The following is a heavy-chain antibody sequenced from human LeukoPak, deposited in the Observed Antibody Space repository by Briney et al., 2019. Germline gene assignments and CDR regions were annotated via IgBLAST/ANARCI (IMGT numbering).Heavy chain of an antibody. CDR3: ARVRSCSSTNCRNWFDP. V-gene: IGHV4-61*01. J-gene: IGHJ5*02. D-gene: IGHD2-2*01. Sequence: PSETLSLTCTVSGGSVSSGNYYWSWIRQPPGRGPEWIGYIYYTGSTNYNSSLKSRLTMSVDRSTNQFSLKLNSVTAADTAVYYCARVRSCSSTNCRNWFDPWGQGALVTVSS. CDR1: GGSVSSGNYY. CDR2: IYYTGST.